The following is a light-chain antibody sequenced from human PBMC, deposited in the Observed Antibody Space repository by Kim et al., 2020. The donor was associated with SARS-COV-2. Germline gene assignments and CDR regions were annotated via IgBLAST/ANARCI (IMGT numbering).Light chain of an antibody. CDR2: GAS. Sequence: EIVMTQSPATLSASPGERATLSCRASQSVSSNLAWYQQKPGQAPRLLIYGASTRATGIPARFSGSESGTDFTLTISSLQSEDFAVYYCQRYKIWPLTFRGGTKLEI. CDR1: QSVSSN. CDR3: QRYKIWPLT. J-gene: IGKJ4*01. V-gene: IGKV3D-15*01.